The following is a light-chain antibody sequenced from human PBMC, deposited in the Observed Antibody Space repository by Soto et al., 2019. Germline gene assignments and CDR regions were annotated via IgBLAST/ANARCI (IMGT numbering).Light chain of an antibody. Sequence: DVQMAQSPSTLSASVGDRVTITCRASQSIGDWWAWYQQKPGKAPALLIYRASYLESGVPSRFSGSKSGTEFTLTISSLQPDDFSTYYCQHYTTCSGTFGPRTTVDCK. CDR3: QHYTTCSGT. CDR1: QSIGDW. V-gene: IGKV1-5*03. CDR2: RAS. J-gene: IGKJ3*01.